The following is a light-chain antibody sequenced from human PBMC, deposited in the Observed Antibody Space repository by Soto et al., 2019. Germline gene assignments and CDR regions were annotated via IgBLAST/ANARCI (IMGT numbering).Light chain of an antibody. CDR3: GTWDGSSLGAVV. V-gene: IGLV1-51*02. Sequence: QSALTQPPSVSAAPGQTVTISCSGSSSNIGNRDVSWYQQFPGTAPKLLIYEDNKRPSGIPDRFSGSKSGTSATLAIAGLQAGDEDDYYCGTWDGSSLGAVVLGGGTKLTVL. CDR2: EDN. J-gene: IGLJ3*02. CDR1: SSNIGNRD.